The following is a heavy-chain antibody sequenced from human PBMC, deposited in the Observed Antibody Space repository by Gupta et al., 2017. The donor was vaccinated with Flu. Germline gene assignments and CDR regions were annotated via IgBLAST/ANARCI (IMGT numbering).Heavy chain of an antibody. V-gene: IGHV1-2*04. J-gene: IGHJ6*02. CDR1: GYTFTGYY. Sequence: QVQLVQSGAEVKKPGASVKVSCKASGYTFTGYYMHWVRQAPGQGLEWMGWINPNSGGTNYAQKFQGWVTMTRDTSIRTAYMELSRLRSDETAVYYCAILDVFYSGMDVWGQGTTVTVSS. D-gene: IGHD2-21*01. CDR2: INPNSGGT. CDR3: AILDVFYSGMDV.